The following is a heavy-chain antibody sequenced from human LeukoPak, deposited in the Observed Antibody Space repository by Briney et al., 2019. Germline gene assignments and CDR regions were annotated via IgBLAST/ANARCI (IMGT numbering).Heavy chain of an antibody. CDR1: GYSFITYW. V-gene: IGHV5-51*01. D-gene: IGHD5-12*01. CDR3: AXXXXGKXAXLATIIDAFDM. CDR2: IYPGDSDT. J-gene: IGHJ3*02. Sequence: GESLKISCKASGYSFITYWIGWVRQMPGKGLEWMGTIYPGDSDTRYSPSFQGQVTISADKSITPAYLQWSSLKPSDPAMYYCAXXXXGKXAXLATIIDAFDMWGRGTLVTVSS.